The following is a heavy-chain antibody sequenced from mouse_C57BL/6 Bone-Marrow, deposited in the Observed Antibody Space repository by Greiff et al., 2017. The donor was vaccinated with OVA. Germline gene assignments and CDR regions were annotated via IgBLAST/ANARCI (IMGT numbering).Heavy chain of an antibody. D-gene: IGHD2-5*01. CDR1: GFTFSSYA. CDR3: ARGGPTIVTTWYVDV. J-gene: IGHJ1*03. Sequence: EVKLMESGGGLVKPGGSLKLSCAASGFTFSSYAMSWVRQTPEKRLEWVATISDGGSYTYYPDNVKGRFTISRDNAKNNLYLQMSHLKSEDTAMYYCARGGPTIVTTWYVDVWGTGTTVTVSS. CDR2: ISDGGSYT. V-gene: IGHV5-4*03.